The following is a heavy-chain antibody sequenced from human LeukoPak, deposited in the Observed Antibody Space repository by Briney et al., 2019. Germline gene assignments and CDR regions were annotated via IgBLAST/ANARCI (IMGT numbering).Heavy chain of an antibody. D-gene: IGHD6-13*01. Sequence: SCAASGFMFSDHGMNWVRQAPGKGLEWIGNIYYSGTTNYNPSLKSRVTISVDTSKNQFSLKLSSVTAADTAVYYCACTTGIAAAGTFYYYGMDVWGQGTTVAVSS. J-gene: IGHJ6*02. CDR3: ACTTGIAAAGTFYYYGMDV. V-gene: IGHV4-59*11. CDR1: GFMFSDHG. CDR2: IYYSGTT.